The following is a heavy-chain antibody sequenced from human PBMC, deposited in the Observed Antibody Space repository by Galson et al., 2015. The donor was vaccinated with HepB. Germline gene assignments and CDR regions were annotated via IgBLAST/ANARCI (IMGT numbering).Heavy chain of an antibody. V-gene: IGHV3-13*01. CDR1: GFTFSSYD. CDR2: IGTAGDT. Sequence: SLRLSCAASGFTFSSYDMHWVRQATGKGLEWVSAIGTAGDTYYPGSVKGRFTISRENAKNSLYLQMNSLRAGDTAVYYCARSLAMTTVTTFEAFDIWGQGTMVTVSS. J-gene: IGHJ3*02. D-gene: IGHD4-17*01. CDR3: ARSLAMTTVTTFEAFDI.